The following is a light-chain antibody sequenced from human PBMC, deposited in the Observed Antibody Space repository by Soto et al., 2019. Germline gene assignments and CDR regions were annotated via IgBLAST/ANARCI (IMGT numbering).Light chain of an antibody. Sequence: DIVMTQSPDSMAVSLGERATINCKSSQSVLYSSHNKNYLAWYQQKPGQPPKLLIYWASTRESGVPDRFSGSGSGTDFTLTISSLQAEDVAVYYCQQYYSTPFFGGGTKVEIK. CDR2: WAS. J-gene: IGKJ4*01. CDR1: QSVLYSSHNKNY. CDR3: QQYYSTPF. V-gene: IGKV4-1*01.